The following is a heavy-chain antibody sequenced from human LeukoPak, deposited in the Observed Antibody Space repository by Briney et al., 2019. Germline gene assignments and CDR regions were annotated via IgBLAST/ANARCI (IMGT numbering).Heavy chain of an antibody. D-gene: IGHD3-3*01. V-gene: IGHV1-69*01. Sequence: SVKVSCKASGGTFSSYAISWVRQAPGQGLEWMGGIIPIFGTANYAQKFQGRVTITADESTSTAYMELSSLRSEDTAVYNCARAYMNVWSGYYPSSNWFDPWGQGTLVTVSS. CDR1: GGTFSSYA. CDR3: ARAYMNVWSGYYPSSNWFDP. CDR2: IIPIFGTA. J-gene: IGHJ5*02.